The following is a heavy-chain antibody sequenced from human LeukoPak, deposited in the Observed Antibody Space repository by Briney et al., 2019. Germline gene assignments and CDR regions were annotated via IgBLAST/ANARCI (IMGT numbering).Heavy chain of an antibody. D-gene: IGHD3-10*01. V-gene: IGHV4-31*03. CDR2: IYYSGST. Sequence: SQTLSLTCTVSGGSISSGGYYWSWIRQHPGKGLEWIGYIYYSGSTYYNPSLKSRVTISVDTSKNQFSLKLSSVIAADTAVYYCARGKFSGRNGEFDYWGQGTLVTVSS. J-gene: IGHJ4*02. CDR1: GGSISSGGYY. CDR3: ARGKFSGRNGEFDY.